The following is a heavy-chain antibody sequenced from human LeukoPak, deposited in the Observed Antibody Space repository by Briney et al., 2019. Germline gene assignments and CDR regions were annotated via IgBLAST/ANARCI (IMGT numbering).Heavy chain of an antibody. D-gene: IGHD3-22*01. Sequence: SETLSLICTVSGGSISSYYWSWIRQPPGKGLEWIGYIYYSGSTNYNPSLKSRVTISVDTSKNQFSLRLSSVTAADTAVYYCARVAPDSSGYYSSVNWYFDLWGRGTLVTVSS. J-gene: IGHJ2*01. V-gene: IGHV4-59*01. CDR3: ARVAPDSSGYYSSVNWYFDL. CDR1: GGSISSYY. CDR2: IYYSGST.